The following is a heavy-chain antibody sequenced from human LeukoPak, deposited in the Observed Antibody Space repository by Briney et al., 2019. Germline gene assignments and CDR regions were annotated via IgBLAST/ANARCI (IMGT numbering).Heavy chain of an antibody. CDR2: ITWDGIRT. D-gene: IGHD6-19*01. V-gene: IGHV3-43*01. Sequence: GGSLSLSCAAPGFTFGDYTMHWVRQAPGKGLEWVSLITWDGIRTYYADSVKGRFTISRDNNRASLYLHMNGLSSEDTALYYCAKDTWGSAGWYYFDYWGQGTLVTVSS. CDR3: AKDTWGSAGWYYFDY. CDR1: GFTFGDYT. J-gene: IGHJ4*02.